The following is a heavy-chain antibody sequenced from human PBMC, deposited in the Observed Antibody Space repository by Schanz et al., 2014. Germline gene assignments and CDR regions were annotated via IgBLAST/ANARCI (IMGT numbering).Heavy chain of an antibody. Sequence: EVRLVESGGGLVQPGGSLRLSCVASGFTFSIYGMSWVRQAPGKGLEWVSRMIGSGSSVFYADSVKGRFTISRDNSKNTLYLQMNSLSAEDTAVYYCAKRNHDMQSLPLDYWGQGTLVIVSS. CDR3: AKRNHDMQSLPLDY. D-gene: IGHD3-9*01. J-gene: IGHJ4*02. CDR2: MIGSGSSV. V-gene: IGHV3-23*04. CDR1: GFTFSIYG.